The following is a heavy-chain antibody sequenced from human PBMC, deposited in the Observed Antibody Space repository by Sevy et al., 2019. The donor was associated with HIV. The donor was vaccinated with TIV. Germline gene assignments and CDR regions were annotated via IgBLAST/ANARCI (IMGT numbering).Heavy chain of an antibody. J-gene: IGHJ4*02. CDR3: ARLPQWLDPSIDQ. D-gene: IGHD6-19*01. Sequence: SETLSLTCTVSGASMRSSHYWGWIRQPPGEGLQWIGSVYTGGETFFNPSLKSRVTIFIDMSKNQFSLKLTSVTAADTAVYYCARLPQWLDPSIDQWGRGTLVTVSS. CDR2: VYTGGET. V-gene: IGHV4-39*01. CDR1: GASMRSSHY.